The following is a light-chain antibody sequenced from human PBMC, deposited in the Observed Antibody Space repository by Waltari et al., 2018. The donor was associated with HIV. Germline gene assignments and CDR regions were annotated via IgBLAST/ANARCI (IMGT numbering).Light chain of an antibody. V-gene: IGKV3-15*01. J-gene: IGKJ4*01. CDR2: GTS. CDR3: QQYNNWPLT. CDR1: QSIIIN. Sequence: EIVMTQSPATLSGSPGEGVTLSCRASQSIIINLAWYQQKPGQAPRLLMFGTSNRATGVPARFSGSGSGTEFSLTISSLQSEDFAVYCCQQYNNWPLTFGGGTKVEIK.